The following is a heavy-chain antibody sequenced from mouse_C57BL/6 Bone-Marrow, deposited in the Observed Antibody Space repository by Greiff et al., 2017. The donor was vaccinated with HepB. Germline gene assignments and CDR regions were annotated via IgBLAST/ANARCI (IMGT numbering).Heavy chain of an antibody. V-gene: IGHV2-2*01. CDR1: GFSLTSYG. CDR3: ARYGYDGGNYAMDY. Sequence: VQLKESGPGLVQPSQSLSITCTVSGFSLTSYGVHWVRQSPGKGLEWLGVIWSGGSTDYNAAFISRLSISKDNSKSQVFFKMNSLQADDTAIYYCARYGYDGGNYAMDYWGQGTSVTVSS. D-gene: IGHD2-2*01. CDR2: IWSGGST. J-gene: IGHJ4*01.